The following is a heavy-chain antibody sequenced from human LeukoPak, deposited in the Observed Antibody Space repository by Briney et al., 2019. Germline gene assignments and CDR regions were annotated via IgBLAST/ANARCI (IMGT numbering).Heavy chain of an antibody. CDR2: INHSGST. Sequence: SETLSLTCAVYGGSFSGYYWSWIRQPPGKGLEWIGEINHSGSTNYNPSLKSRVTISVDASKNQFSLKLSSVTAADTAVYYRARIMLGGYQLLGGRADYWGQGTLVTVSS. D-gene: IGHD2-2*01. CDR1: GGSFSGYY. J-gene: IGHJ4*02. CDR3: ARIMLGGYQLLGGRADY. V-gene: IGHV4-34*01.